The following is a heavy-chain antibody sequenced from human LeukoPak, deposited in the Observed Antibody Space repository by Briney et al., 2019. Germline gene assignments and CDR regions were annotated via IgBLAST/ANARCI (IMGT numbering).Heavy chain of an antibody. J-gene: IGHJ4*02. Sequence: GGSLRLSCAASGFTFSSYGMHWVRQAPGKGLEWVAVIWYDGSNKYYADSVKGRFTISRDNSKNTLYLQMNSLRAEDTAVYYCAKARGSGWYDYWGQGTLVTVSS. CDR2: IWYDGSNK. CDR1: GFTFSSYG. V-gene: IGHV3-33*06. D-gene: IGHD6-19*01. CDR3: AKARGSGWYDY.